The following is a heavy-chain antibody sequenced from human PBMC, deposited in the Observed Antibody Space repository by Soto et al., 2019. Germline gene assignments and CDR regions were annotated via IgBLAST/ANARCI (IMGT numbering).Heavy chain of an antibody. Sequence: PSETLSLTCTVSGGSISSGGYYWSWVRQHPGKGLEWIGYIYYSGSTYYNPSLKSRVTISVDTSKNQFSLKLSSVTAADTAVYYCARDGTKTLRDWFDPWGQGISVTVSS. D-gene: IGHD1-1*01. J-gene: IGHJ5*02. CDR2: IYYSGST. CDR3: ARDGTKTLRDWFDP. CDR1: GGSISSGGYY. V-gene: IGHV4-31*03.